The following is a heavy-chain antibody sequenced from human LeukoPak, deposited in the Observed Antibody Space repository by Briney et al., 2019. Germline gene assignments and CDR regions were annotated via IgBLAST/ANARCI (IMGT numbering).Heavy chain of an antibody. D-gene: IGHD1-20*01. J-gene: IGHJ4*02. Sequence: PGGSLRLSCAASGFTFSDYYMSWIRQAPGKGLEWVSYISSSGSTIYYADSVKGRITISRDNAKNSLYLRMNSLRAEGTAVYYCARRRYNWNAIDYWGQGTLVTVSS. V-gene: IGHV3-11*01. CDR2: ISSSGSTI. CDR1: GFTFSDYY. CDR3: ARRRYNWNAIDY.